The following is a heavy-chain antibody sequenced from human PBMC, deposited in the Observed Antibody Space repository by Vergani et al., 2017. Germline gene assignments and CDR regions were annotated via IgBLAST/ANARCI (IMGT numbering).Heavy chain of an antibody. Sequence: EVQLLESGGGLVQPGGSLRLSCAASGFTFSSYAMSWVRQAPGKGLEWVSSISGSGGSTYYADSERGRFTISRDNSKNTLYLQMNSLRAEDTAVYYCAKGLGAVAVQDDYWGQGTLVTVSS. V-gene: IGHV3-23*01. CDR3: AKGLGAVAVQDDY. D-gene: IGHD6-19*01. J-gene: IGHJ4*02. CDR1: GFTFSSYA. CDR2: ISGSGGST.